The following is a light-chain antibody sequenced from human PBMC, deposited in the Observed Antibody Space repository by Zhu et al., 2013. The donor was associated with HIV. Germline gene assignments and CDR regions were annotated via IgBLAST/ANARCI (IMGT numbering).Light chain of an antibody. Sequence: EIVLTQSPATLSVSPGEGATLSCRADQSVHSNFLAWYQQKPGQAPRLLIYGASTRATGIPRQVQWQWVVAQTSLSPSAEWSLKILSVYYCQQYGGSPLTFGRRDHGGDQT. CDR3: QQYGGSPLT. J-gene: IGKJ4*01. CDR1: QSVHSNF. V-gene: IGKV3-20*01. CDR2: GAS.